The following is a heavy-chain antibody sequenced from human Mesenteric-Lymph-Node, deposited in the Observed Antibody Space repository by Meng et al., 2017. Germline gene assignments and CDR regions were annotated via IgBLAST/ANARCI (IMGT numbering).Heavy chain of an antibody. V-gene: IGHV4-59*12. CDR2: LYNSGTI. CDR3: ARSGSLTPPPL. Sequence: SETLSLTCTVSGGSIRTYYWSWIRQPPGKRLEWIGYLYNSGTINYNPSLESRVTMSVDTSKSQFSLNLASVTAADTAVYYCARSGSLTPPPLWGQGTMVTVSS. J-gene: IGHJ3*01. CDR1: GGSIRTYY. D-gene: IGHD3-10*01.